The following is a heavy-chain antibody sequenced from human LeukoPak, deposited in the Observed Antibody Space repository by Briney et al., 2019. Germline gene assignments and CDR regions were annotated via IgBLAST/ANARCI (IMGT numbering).Heavy chain of an antibody. Sequence: SDTLSLTCTVSGGSISSSSYYWGWIRQPPGKGLEWIGSIYYSGSTYYNPSLKSRVTISVDTSKNQFSLKLSSVTAADTAVYYCARSRYYYYYYMDVWGKGTTVTISS. CDR2: IYYSGST. J-gene: IGHJ6*03. V-gene: IGHV4-39*01. CDR3: ARSRYYYYYYMDV. CDR1: GGSISSSSYY.